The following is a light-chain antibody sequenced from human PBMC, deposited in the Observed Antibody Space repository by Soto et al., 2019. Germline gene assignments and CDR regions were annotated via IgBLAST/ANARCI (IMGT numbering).Light chain of an antibody. V-gene: IGKV1-5*03. CDR2: KAS. Sequence: DLQITQCPSTLSGSVGARVTITCRASQTISSWLAWYQQKPGKAPKLLIYKASTLKSGVPSRFSDIGSGTELTITISSLQPDDCETYYGQHYNSYSEAFGPGTKVEIK. CDR1: QTISSW. J-gene: IGKJ1*01. CDR3: QHYNSYSEA.